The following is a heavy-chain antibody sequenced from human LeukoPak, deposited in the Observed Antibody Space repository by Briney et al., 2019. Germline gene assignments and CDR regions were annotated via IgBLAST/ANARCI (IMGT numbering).Heavy chain of an antibody. Sequence: GGSLRLSCAASGFTFSSYGIHWVRQAPGKGLEWVAVISYDGSNKYYADSVKGRFTISRDNSKNTLYLQMNSLRAEDTAVYYCAKDFYPIAVAGLLNFDYWGQGTLVTVSS. CDR3: AKDFYPIAVAGLLNFDY. CDR2: ISYDGSNK. CDR1: GFTFSSYG. J-gene: IGHJ4*02. V-gene: IGHV3-30*18. D-gene: IGHD6-19*01.